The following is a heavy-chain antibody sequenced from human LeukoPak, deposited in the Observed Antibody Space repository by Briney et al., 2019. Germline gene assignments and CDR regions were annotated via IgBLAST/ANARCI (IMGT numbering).Heavy chain of an antibody. J-gene: IGHJ4*02. V-gene: IGHV3-48*01. Sequence: PGGSLRLSCAASGFTFSSYSMNWVRQAPGKGLEWVSYISSSSSTIYYADSVKGRFTISRDNAKNSLYLQMNSLRAEDTAVYYCARGFDSSSNYWGQGTLVTVSS. CDR2: ISSSSSTI. CDR3: ARGFDSSSNY. CDR1: GFTFSSYS. D-gene: IGHD6-6*01.